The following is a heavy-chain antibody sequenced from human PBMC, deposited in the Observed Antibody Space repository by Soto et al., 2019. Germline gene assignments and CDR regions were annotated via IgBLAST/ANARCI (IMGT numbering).Heavy chain of an antibody. CDR1: GSASSPFY. J-gene: IGHJ4*02. D-gene: IGHD4-17*01. CDR3: TRVGGYYGDYPNFDY. V-gene: IGHV4-59*01. CDR2: IYYTGSI. Sequence: SETLSLTCTASGSASSPFYRSWIRQHPGTELQWIGYIYYTGSIKYNPSLKSRVTLSLGTSRNQLSLKLSSVTAADTAVYYCTRVGGYYGDYPNFDYWGPGTRVTVS.